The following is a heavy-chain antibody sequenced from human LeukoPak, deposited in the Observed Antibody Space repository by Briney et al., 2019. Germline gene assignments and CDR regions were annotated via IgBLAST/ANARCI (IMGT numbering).Heavy chain of an antibody. CDR1: GYTFTGYY. CDR2: INPNSGGT. V-gene: IGHV1-2*02. Sequence: SVKVSCKASGYTFTGYYMHWVRQAPGQGLKWMGWINPNSGGTNYAQKFQGRVTMTRDTSISTAYMELSRLRSDDTAVYYCARDPGSGSYSYGMDVWGQGTTVTVSS. CDR3: ARDPGSGSYSYGMDV. D-gene: IGHD3-10*01. J-gene: IGHJ6*02.